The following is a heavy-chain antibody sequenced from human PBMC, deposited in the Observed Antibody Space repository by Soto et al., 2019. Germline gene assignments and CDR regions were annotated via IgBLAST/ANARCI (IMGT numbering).Heavy chain of an antibody. Sequence: PSETLSLTCSVSGGSTSSYYWSWIRQPPGKGLEWIGYIYYSGSTDYSPSLTSRLTMSIDTSQNQVSLTLTSVTPADTAVYYCPAPPSYWGQGTLVT. J-gene: IGHJ4*02. D-gene: IGHD2-2*01. V-gene: IGHV4-59*03. CDR1: GGSTSSYY. CDR3: PAPPSY. CDR2: IYYSGST.